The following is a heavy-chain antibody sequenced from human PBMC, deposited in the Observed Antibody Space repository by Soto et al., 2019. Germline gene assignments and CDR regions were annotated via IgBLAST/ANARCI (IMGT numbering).Heavy chain of an antibody. J-gene: IGHJ6*02. CDR1: GFTFSSYA. CDR2: ISYDGSNK. Sequence: QVQLVESGGGVVQPGRSLRLSCAASGFTFSSYAMHWVRQAPGKGLEWVAVISYDGSNKYYADSVKGRFTISRDNSKNTLYLQMNSLRAEDTAVYYCARYRKVGTRSYYYGMDVWGQGTTVTVSS. V-gene: IGHV3-30-3*01. CDR3: ARYRKVGTRSYYYGMDV. D-gene: IGHD2-21*02.